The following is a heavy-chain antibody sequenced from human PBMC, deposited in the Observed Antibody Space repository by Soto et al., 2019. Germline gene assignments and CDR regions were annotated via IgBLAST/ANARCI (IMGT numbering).Heavy chain of an antibody. D-gene: IGHD6-13*01. V-gene: IGHV4-4*07. J-gene: IGHJ5*02. CDR2: IYTSGST. CDR1: GGSISSYY. Sequence: SETLSLTCTVSGGSISSYYWSWIRQPAGKGLEWIGRIYTSGSTNYNPSLKSRVTISVDTSKNQFSLKLSSVTAADTAVYYCARCGTKQRVLWWFDPWGQGTLVTVSS. CDR3: ARCGTKQRVLWWFDP.